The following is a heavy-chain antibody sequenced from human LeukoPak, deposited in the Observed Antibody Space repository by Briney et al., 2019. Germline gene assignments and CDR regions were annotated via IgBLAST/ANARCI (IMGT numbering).Heavy chain of an antibody. V-gene: IGHV1-2*02. CDR3: ARGGGRLEWFSPTNNWFDP. J-gene: IGHJ5*02. CDR2: INPSSGGT. CDR1: GYTFTDFY. Sequence: ASVKVSCKASGYTFTDFYMHWVRQAPGQGLEWMGWINPSSGGTNYAQKFQGRVTMTRDTSISTAYMELSRLRSDDTALYYCARGGGRLEWFSPTNNWFDPWGQGTLVTVSS. D-gene: IGHD3-3*01.